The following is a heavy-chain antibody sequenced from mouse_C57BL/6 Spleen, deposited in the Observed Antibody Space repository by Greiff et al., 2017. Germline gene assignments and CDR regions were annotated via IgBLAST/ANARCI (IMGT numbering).Heavy chain of an antibody. Sequence: QVQLQQSGPELVKPGASVKISCKASGYAFSSSWMNWVKPRPGKGLEWIGRIYPGDGDTNYNGKFKGKATLTADKSSSTAYMQLSSLTSEDSAVXFCASYYYGSSLYFDYWGQGTTLTVSS. CDR1: GYAFSSSW. CDR2: IYPGDGDT. D-gene: IGHD1-1*01. CDR3: ASYYYGSSLYFDY. V-gene: IGHV1-82*01. J-gene: IGHJ2*01.